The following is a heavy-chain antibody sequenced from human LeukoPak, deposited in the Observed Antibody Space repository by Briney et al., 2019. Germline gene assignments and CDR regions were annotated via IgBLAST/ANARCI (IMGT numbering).Heavy chain of an antibody. CDR1: GFTFSTYA. J-gene: IGHJ4*02. V-gene: IGHV3-23*01. CDR3: ARIGSVAFTDY. D-gene: IGHD3-3*02. Sequence: PGGSLRLSCAASGFTFSTYALNWVRQAPGKGLGWVSAISDSGGAIFYADSVKGRFTMSRDNSKNSLFLQMNSLRAEDTALYYCARIGSVAFTDYWGQGTLVTVSS. CDR2: ISDSGGAI.